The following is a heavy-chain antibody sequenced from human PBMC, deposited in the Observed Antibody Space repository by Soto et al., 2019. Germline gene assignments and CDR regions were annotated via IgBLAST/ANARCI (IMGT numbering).Heavy chain of an antibody. CDR1: GGSVNGYY. J-gene: IGHJ5*02. CDR3: ATRITVFGLLIPPFDP. V-gene: IGHV4-34*01. Sequence: PSETLSLTCAVYGGSVNGYYWNWIRQPPGKGLEWIGEINHTGGTHYNPPLKSRVTMSVDTSKNQFSLRLSSVTAADTAIYYCATRITVFGLLIPPFDPWGQGTQLTVSS. CDR2: INHTGGT. D-gene: IGHD3-3*01.